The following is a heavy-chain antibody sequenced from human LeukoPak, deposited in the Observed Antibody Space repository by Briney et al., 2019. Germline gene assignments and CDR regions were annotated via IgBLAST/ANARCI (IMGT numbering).Heavy chain of an antibody. D-gene: IGHD2-15*01. CDR1: GFTFDDYA. CDR2: ISWNSGSI. J-gene: IGHJ6*03. Sequence: GGSLRLSCAASGFTFDDYAMHWVRHAPGKVLEWVSGISWNSGSIGYADSVKGRFTISRDNAKNSLYLQMNSLRAEDTALYYCAKDIYCSGGSCYSYMDVWGKGTTVTVSS. V-gene: IGHV3-9*01. CDR3: AKDIYCSGGSCYSYMDV.